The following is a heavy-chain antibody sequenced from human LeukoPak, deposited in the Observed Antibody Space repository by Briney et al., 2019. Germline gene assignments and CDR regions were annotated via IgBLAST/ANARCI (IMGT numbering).Heavy chain of an antibody. CDR2: IYYSGST. V-gene: IGHV4-59*08. Sequence: SETLSLTCTVSGGSISSYYWSWIRQPPGTGLEWIGYIYYSGSTNYNPSLKSRVTISVDTSKNQFSLKLSSVTAADTAVYYCARLDGGFYFDYWGQGTLVTVSS. J-gene: IGHJ4*02. D-gene: IGHD4-23*01. CDR1: GGSISSYY. CDR3: ARLDGGFYFDY.